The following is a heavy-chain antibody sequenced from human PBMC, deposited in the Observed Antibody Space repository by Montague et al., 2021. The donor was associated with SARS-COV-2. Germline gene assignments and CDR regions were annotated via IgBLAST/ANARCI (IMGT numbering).Heavy chain of an antibody. CDR3: ARDSVTDGPYGMDV. D-gene: IGHD2-21*02. J-gene: IGHJ6*02. Sequence: SLRLSCAASGFTFSSYSMNWVRQAPGKGLEWVSSISSSSSYIYYADSVKGRFTISRDNSKNTLYLQMNSLRAEDTAVYYCARDSVTDGPYGMDVWGQGTTVTVSS. CDR1: GFTFSSYS. V-gene: IGHV3-21*01. CDR2: ISSSSSYI.